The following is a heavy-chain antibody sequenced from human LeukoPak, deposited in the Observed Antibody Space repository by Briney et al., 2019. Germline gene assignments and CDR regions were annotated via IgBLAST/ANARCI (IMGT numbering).Heavy chain of an antibody. V-gene: IGHV2-70*04. Sequence: SDPTLVNPTQTLTLTCTFSGFSLSTSGMRVSWIRKPPGKALEWLARIDWDDDKFYSTSLKTRLTISKDTSKNQVVLTMTNMDPVDTATYYCARARGYSSGFDCWGQGTLVTVSS. CDR2: IDWDDDK. D-gene: IGHD6-19*01. CDR3: ARARGYSSGFDC. CDR1: GFSLSTSGMR. J-gene: IGHJ4*02.